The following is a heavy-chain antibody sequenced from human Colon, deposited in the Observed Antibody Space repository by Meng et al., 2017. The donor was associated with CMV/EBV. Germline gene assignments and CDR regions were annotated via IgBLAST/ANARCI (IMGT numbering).Heavy chain of an antibody. V-gene: IGHV4-61*01. CDR1: GASVNTDNYY. CDR3: TRGNTALWGSDS. D-gene: IGHD3-10*01. CDR2: VYYSGAT. Sequence: GSLRLSCTVSGASVNTDNYYWSWIRQPPGKGLEFIGYVYYSGATNYNPFFKSRVAISVDTSKNQFSLKLTSVTAADTAVYYCTRGNTALWGSDSWGQGTLVTVSS. J-gene: IGHJ4*02.